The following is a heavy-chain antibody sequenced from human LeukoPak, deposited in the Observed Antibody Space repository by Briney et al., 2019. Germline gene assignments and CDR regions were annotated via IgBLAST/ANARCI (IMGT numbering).Heavy chain of an antibody. CDR1: GFTFSSYA. Sequence: GGSLRLSCAASGFTFSSYAMSWVRQAPGKGLEWVSSISSSSSYIYYADSVKGRFTISRDNAKNSLYLQMNSLRAEDTAVYYCAVTQYQLLYGGIDYWGQGTLVTVSS. D-gene: IGHD2-2*02. J-gene: IGHJ4*02. CDR2: ISSSSSYI. V-gene: IGHV3-21*01. CDR3: AVTQYQLLYGGIDY.